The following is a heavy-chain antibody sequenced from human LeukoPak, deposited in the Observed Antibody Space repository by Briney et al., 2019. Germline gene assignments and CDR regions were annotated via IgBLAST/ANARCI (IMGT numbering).Heavy chain of an antibody. Sequence: PSETLSLTCAVSGGSISSGGYSWSWIRQPPGKGLEWIGYIYHSGSTYYNPSLKSRVTISVDRSKNQFSLKLSSVTAADTAVYYCARGTLVGSNWFDPWGQGTLVTVSS. CDR3: ARGTLVGSNWFDP. D-gene: IGHD2-15*01. CDR1: GGSISSGGYS. V-gene: IGHV4-30-2*01. J-gene: IGHJ5*02. CDR2: IYHSGST.